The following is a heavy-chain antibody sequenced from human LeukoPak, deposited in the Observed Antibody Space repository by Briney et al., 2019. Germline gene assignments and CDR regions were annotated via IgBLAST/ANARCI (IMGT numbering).Heavy chain of an antibody. CDR2: IRHDGSDI. Sequence: EGSLRLSCAASGFTFSNYAMHWVRQAPGKGLEWVAFIRHDGSDIYYADSVRGRFTISRDNSKNTLYLQMNSLRAEDTAVYYCARDRGWGQGTLVTVSS. CDR3: ARDRG. V-gene: IGHV3-30*02. D-gene: IGHD3-10*01. J-gene: IGHJ4*02. CDR1: GFTFSNYA.